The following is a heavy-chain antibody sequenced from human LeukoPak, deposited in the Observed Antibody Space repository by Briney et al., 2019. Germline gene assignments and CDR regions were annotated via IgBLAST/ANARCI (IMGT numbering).Heavy chain of an antibody. CDR2: IIPIFGTA. CDR3: ASGFRERSGYEPLRY. V-gene: IGHV1-69*13. Sequence: ASVKVSCKAPGGTFSSYAISWVRQAPGQGLEWMGGIIPIFGTANYAQKFQGRVTITADESTSTAYMELSSLRSEDTAVYYCASGFRERSGYEPLRYWGQGTLVTVSS. J-gene: IGHJ4*02. D-gene: IGHD5-12*01. CDR1: GGTFSSYA.